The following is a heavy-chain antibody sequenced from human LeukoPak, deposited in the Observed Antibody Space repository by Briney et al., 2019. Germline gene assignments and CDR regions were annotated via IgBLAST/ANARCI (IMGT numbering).Heavy chain of an antibody. V-gene: IGHV3-66*01. CDR1: GFTVSSNY. Sequence: GGSLRLSCAASGFTVSSNYMSWVRQAPGKGLEWVSVIYSGGSTYYADSVKGRFTISRDNAKNSLYLQMNSLRAENTAVYYCARDTRPGWGQGTLVTVSS. CDR2: IYSGGST. CDR3: ARDTRPG. J-gene: IGHJ4*02.